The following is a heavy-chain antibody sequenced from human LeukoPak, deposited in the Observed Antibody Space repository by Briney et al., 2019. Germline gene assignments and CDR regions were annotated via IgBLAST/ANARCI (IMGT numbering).Heavy chain of an antibody. CDR1: GFTFSSYG. J-gene: IGHJ4*02. CDR3: AKDRPTPYYFDY. CDR2: IRYDGSNK. V-gene: IGHV3-30*02. Sequence: GGSLRLSCAASGFTFSSYGMHWVRQAPGKGLEWVAFIRYDGSNKYYADSVKGRFTISRDNSKNTLYLQMNSLRAEDTAVYYCAKDRPTPYYFDYWGQGTLVTVSS.